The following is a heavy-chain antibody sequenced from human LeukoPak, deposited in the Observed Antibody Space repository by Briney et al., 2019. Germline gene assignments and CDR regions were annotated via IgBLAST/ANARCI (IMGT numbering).Heavy chain of an antibody. CDR2: ISDSGNNA. CDR3: AKDQLVVVPAAMRGYYYYYYGMDV. Sequence: PGGSLRLSCAASGFTFSSYAITWVRQAPGKGLEWVSAISDSGNNAYYADFVKGRFTISRDNSKNTLYLQMNSLRAEDTAVYYCAKDQLVVVPAAMRGYYYYYYGMDVWGQGTTVTVSS. V-gene: IGHV3-23*01. D-gene: IGHD2-2*01. CDR1: GFTFSSYA. J-gene: IGHJ6*02.